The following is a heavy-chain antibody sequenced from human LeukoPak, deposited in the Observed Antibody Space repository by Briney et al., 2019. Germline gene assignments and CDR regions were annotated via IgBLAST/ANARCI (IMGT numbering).Heavy chain of an antibody. CDR1: GFTFSNAW. V-gene: IGHV3-15*01. J-gene: IGHJ3*02. D-gene: IGHD2-2*01. CDR3: TTAPVPDAFDI. CDR2: IKSKTDGGTT. Sequence: GGSLRLSCAASGFTFSNAWMSWVRQAPGKGLEWVGRIKSKTDGGTTDYAAPVRGRFTISRDDSKNTLYLQMNSLKTEDTAVYYCTTAPVPDAFDIWGQGTMVTVSS.